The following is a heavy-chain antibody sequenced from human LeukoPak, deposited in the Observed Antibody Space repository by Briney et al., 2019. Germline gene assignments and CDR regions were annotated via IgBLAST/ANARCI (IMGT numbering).Heavy chain of an antibody. D-gene: IGHD6-19*01. J-gene: IGHJ4*02. CDR1: GGSSSSYY. V-gene: IGHV4-4*07. Sequence: SETLSLTCTVSGGSSSSYYWSWIRQPAGKGLEWIGRIYTSGSTNYNPSLKSRVTMSVDTSKNQFSLKLSSVTAADTAVYYCARDHGSSGWYWDYFDYWGQGTLVTASS. CDR3: ARDHGSSGWYWDYFDY. CDR2: IYTSGST.